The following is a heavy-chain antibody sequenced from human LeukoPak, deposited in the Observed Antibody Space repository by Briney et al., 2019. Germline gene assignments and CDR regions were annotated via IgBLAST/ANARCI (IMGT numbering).Heavy chain of an antibody. J-gene: IGHJ4*02. Sequence: ASVKVSCKASGYTFTSHDINWVRQATGQGLEWMGWMNPNSGNTGYAQKFQGRVTMTRNTSISTAYMELSSLRSDDTAVYYCPRGGPMVRGVSIDYWGQGTLVTVSS. D-gene: IGHD3-10*01. CDR3: PRGGPMVRGVSIDY. V-gene: IGHV1-8*01. CDR2: MNPNSGNT. CDR1: GYTFTSHD.